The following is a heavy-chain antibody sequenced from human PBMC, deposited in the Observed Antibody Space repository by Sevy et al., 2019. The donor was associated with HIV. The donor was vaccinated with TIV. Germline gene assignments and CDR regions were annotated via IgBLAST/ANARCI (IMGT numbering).Heavy chain of an antibody. J-gene: IGHJ4*02. Sequence: GGSLRLSCAASGFTFSSYAMHWVCQAPGKGLEWVAVISYDGSNKYYADSVKGRFTISRDNSKNTLYLQMNSLRAEDTAVYYCARDPLSRLIAVAGTGPLDYWGQGTLVTVSS. D-gene: IGHD6-19*01. V-gene: IGHV3-30-3*01. CDR3: ARDPLSRLIAVAGTGPLDY. CDR2: ISYDGSNK. CDR1: GFTFSSYA.